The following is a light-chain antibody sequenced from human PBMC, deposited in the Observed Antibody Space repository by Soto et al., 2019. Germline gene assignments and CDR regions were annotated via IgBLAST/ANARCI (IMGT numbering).Light chain of an antibody. J-gene: IGKJ1*01. CDR2: GAS. CDR1: QSISSSY. Sequence: DIVLTQSPGTLSLSPGERATLSCRASQSISSSYLAWYQQKPGQAPRLLIYGASNRATGIPDRFSGSGSGTDFTLTISSLQPEDFAVYFCHQDFNLPWTFGQGTKVDIK. CDR3: HQDFNLPWT. V-gene: IGKV3-20*01.